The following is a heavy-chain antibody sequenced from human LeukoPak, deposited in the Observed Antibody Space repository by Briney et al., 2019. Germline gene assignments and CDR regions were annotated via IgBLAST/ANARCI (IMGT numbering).Heavy chain of an antibody. Sequence: ASVKVSCKASGYIFTNYGIRWVRQAPGQGLEWMGWINAYSGDTNYAQKLQARVTMTSDTSTSTAYMELRSLRSHDTAVYYCVRDPPAVKYQMRPYYYYMNVWGKGTTVTVSS. D-gene: IGHD2-2*01. CDR2: INAYSGDT. CDR3: VRDPPAVKYQMRPYYYYMNV. J-gene: IGHJ6*03. V-gene: IGHV1-18*01. CDR1: GYIFTNYG.